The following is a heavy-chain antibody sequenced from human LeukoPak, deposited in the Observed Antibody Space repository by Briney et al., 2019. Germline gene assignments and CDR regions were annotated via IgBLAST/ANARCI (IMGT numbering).Heavy chain of an antibody. J-gene: IGHJ4*02. Sequence: SETLSLTCAVYGGSFSGYYWSWIRQPPGKGLEWIGEINHSGSTNCNPSLKSRVTISVDTSKDQFSLKLSSVTAADTAVYYCARAVGTTEYFDYWGQGTLVTVSS. CDR1: GGSFSGYY. CDR3: ARAVGTTEYFDY. V-gene: IGHV4-34*01. CDR2: INHSGST. D-gene: IGHD1-1*01.